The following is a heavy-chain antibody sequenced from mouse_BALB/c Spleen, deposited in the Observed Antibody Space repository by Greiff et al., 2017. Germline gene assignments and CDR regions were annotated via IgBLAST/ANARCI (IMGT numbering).Heavy chain of an antibody. J-gene: IGHJ4*01. CDR3: ARVEDYAMDY. D-gene: IGHD1-1*01. CDR1: GYTFTSYY. CDR2: IYPGNVNT. Sequence: QVQLQQSGPELVKPGASVRISCKASGYTFTSYYIHWVKQRPGQGLEWIGWIYPGNVNTKYNEKFKGKATLTADKSSSTASMQLSSLTSEDSAVYFCARVEDYAMDYWGQGTSVTVSS. V-gene: IGHV1S56*01.